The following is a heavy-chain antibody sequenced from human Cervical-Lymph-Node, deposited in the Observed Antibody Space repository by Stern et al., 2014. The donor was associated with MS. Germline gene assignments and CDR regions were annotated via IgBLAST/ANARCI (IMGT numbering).Heavy chain of an antibody. J-gene: IGHJ4*02. D-gene: IGHD4-23*01. V-gene: IGHV3-11*01. CDR3: ARDPMTTVVTGDY. CDR1: GFTFSDYY. CDR2: ISRSGSTI. Sequence: VQLEESGGGLVKPGGSLRLSCAASGFTFSDYYMNWIRQAPGKGLEWVSYISRSGSTIYYADSVKGRFTISRDNAKNSLYLQMNSLTAEDTAVYYCARDPMTTVVTGDYWGQGTLVTVSS.